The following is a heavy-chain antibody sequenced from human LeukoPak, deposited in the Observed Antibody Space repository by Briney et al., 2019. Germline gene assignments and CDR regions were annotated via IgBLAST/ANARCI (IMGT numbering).Heavy chain of an antibody. CDR3: AKDPRYYDSSGYYPDY. Sequence: GGSLTLSCAASGFTFSTSSMNWVRQAPGKGLEWVSAISSTSTYIYYADSVMGRFTISRDNSKNTLYLQMNSLRAEDTAVYYCAKDPRYYDSSGYYPDYWGQGTLVTVSS. V-gene: IGHV3-21*01. D-gene: IGHD3-22*01. CDR2: ISSTSTYI. J-gene: IGHJ4*02. CDR1: GFTFSTSS.